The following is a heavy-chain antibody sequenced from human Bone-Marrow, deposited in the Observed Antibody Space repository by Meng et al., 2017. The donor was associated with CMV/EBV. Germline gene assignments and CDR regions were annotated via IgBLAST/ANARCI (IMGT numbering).Heavy chain of an antibody. J-gene: IGHJ6*02. CDR1: GGSFSGYY. V-gene: IGHV4-34*01. CDR3: AREIRADSTYYYYYYGMDV. CDR2: INHSGST. Sequence: GSLRLSCAVYGGSFSGYYWSWIRQPPGKGLEWIGEINHSGSTNYNPSLKSRVTISVDTSKNQFSLKLSSVTAADTAVYYFAREIRADSTYYYYYYGMDVWGQGTTVTVSS. D-gene: IGHD6-13*01.